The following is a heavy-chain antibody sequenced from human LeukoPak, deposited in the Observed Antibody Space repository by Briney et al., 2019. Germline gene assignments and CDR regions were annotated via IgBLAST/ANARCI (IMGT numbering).Heavy chain of an antibody. CDR3: ARSDDSRNGYFDY. CDR2: IDTDTGNP. Sequence: GASVKVSCKASRYSFSTYAFNWVRQAPGQGLEWMGWIDTDTGNPTYAQGFTRRFVFSLDTSVSTAYLQISSLKAEDTAVYYCARSDDSRNGYFDYWGQGTLVTVSS. J-gene: IGHJ4*02. D-gene: IGHD1-1*01. CDR1: RYSFSTYA. V-gene: IGHV7-4-1*02.